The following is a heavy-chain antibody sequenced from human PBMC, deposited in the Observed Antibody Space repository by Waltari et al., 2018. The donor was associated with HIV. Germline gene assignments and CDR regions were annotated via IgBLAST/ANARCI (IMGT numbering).Heavy chain of an antibody. V-gene: IGHV3-7*01. CDR2: INQDGSEM. J-gene: IGHJ4*02. CDR1: GFSFENFW. D-gene: IGHD3-22*01. CDR3: ARSSSGHFDH. Sequence: VQSGGGLVQPGGSVRLSCGVAGFSFENFWMTWVRQAPGKGLEWVANINQDGSEMYFVDSVKGRFTIFRENNKKSLSLQMNRLGVEDTATYYCARSSSGHFDHWGQGSLVTVSS.